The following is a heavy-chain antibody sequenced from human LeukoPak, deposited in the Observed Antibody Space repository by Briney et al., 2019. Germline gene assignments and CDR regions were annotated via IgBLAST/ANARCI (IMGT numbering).Heavy chain of an antibody. CDR2: IYYSGST. Sequence: KTSETLSLTCTVSGGSISSSSYYWGWIRQPPGKGLEWIGSIYYSGSTYYNPSLKSRVTISVDTSKNQFSLKLSSVTAADTAVYYCATMYDFWSGYSSSYYFDYWGQGTLVTVSS. CDR3: ATMYDFWSGYSSSYYFDY. V-gene: IGHV4-39*01. CDR1: GGSISSSSYY. D-gene: IGHD3-3*01. J-gene: IGHJ4*02.